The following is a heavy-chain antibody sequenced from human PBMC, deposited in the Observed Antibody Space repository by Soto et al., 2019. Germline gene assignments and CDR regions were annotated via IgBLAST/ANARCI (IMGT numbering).Heavy chain of an antibody. D-gene: IGHD3-3*01. CDR3: ATDSNYDVSNSF. Sequence: SVKVSCKASGGTLNNYAINWVRQAPGQGLEWMGGILPVSAPPDYAQKFQGRVSITADHSTSTVYMELSRLKSDDTAVYFCATDSNYDVSNSFWGQGTLVTAPQ. J-gene: IGHJ4*02. V-gene: IGHV1-69*13. CDR2: ILPVSAPP. CDR1: GGTLNNYA.